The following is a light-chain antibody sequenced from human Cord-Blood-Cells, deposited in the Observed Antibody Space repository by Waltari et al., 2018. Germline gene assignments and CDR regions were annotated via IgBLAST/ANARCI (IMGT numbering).Light chain of an antibody. CDR1: QRVSSY. Sequence: EIVLTQSPATLSLSPGERATLSCRASQRVSSYLAWYQHKPGQAPRLLIYDAANRATGIPARFSGSGSGTDFTLTISSLEPEDFAVYYCQQRSNWPPFTFGGGTKVEIK. J-gene: IGKJ4*01. V-gene: IGKV3-11*01. CDR3: QQRSNWPPFT. CDR2: DAA.